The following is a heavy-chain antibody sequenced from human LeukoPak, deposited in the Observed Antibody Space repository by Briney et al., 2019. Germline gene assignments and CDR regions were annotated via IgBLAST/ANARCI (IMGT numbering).Heavy chain of an antibody. CDR3: ARDRRSGYDTLWD. CDR1: GYTFSSYW. CDR2: INSDGSSI. J-gene: IGHJ4*02. Sequence: QPGGSLRLSCAASGYTFSSYWMHWVRPAPGKGRVWVSRINSDGSSISYADSVKGRFTIFRDNAKNTLYLQMNSLRAEDTAVYYCARDRRSGYDTLWDWGQGTLVTVSS. V-gene: IGHV3-74*01. D-gene: IGHD3-3*01.